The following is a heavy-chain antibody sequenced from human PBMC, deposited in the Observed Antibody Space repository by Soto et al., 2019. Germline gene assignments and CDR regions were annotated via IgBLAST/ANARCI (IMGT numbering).Heavy chain of an antibody. Sequence: PSETLSLTCTVSGGSISSYYWSWIRQPPGKGLEWIGYIYYSGSTNYNPSLKSRVTISVDTSKNQFSLKLSSVTAADTAVYYCARYNYDILTGYPKSTFNYYYYMDVWGKGTTVTSP. D-gene: IGHD3-9*01. CDR3: ARYNYDILTGYPKSTFNYYYYMDV. CDR2: IYYSGST. J-gene: IGHJ6*03. V-gene: IGHV4-59*01. CDR1: GGSISSYY.